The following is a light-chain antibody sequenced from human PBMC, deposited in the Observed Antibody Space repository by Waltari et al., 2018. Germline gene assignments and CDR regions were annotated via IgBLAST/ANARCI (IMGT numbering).Light chain of an antibody. Sequence: EIVLTQSPATLSLSPGDTATRSCRASQSVGSYLAWYQQKPGQPPRLLIYDASNRATGVPARFRGSGSGTEFTLTISSLEAEDFAVYYCQQRSNWTPHTFGQGARLEIK. CDR1: QSVGSY. J-gene: IGKJ2*01. CDR2: DAS. CDR3: QQRSNWTPHT. V-gene: IGKV3-11*01.